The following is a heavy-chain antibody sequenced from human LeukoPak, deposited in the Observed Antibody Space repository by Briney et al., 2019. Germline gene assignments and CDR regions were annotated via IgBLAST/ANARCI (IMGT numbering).Heavy chain of an antibody. J-gene: IGHJ4*02. CDR2: ISAYNGNT. V-gene: IGHV1-18*01. CDR1: GYTFTSYG. D-gene: IGHD4-23*01. CDR3: ARDIRLNGGKTAFMDY. Sequence: ASVKVSCKASGYTFTSYGISWVRQAPGQGLEWMGWISAYNGNTNYAQKLQGRVTMTTDTSTSTAYMELRSLRSDDTAVYYCARDIRLNGGKTAFMDYWGQGTLVTVSS.